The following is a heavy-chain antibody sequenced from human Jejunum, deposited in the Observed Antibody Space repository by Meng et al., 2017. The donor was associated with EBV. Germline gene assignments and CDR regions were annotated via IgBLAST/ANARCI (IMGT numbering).Heavy chain of an antibody. D-gene: IGHD3-16*02. CDR2: ISADNGDT. V-gene: IGHV1-18*01. Sequence: QVQLVQSGPEVHKPGASVRVSCKASGYTFTNYGISFLRQAPGQGPEWMGWISADNGDTKYSQKFQDRLTVSTDTSASTAFMELRSLTSDDTAVYYCARDGGGVSVLRNWGQGTLVTVAS. CDR3: ARDGGGVSVLRN. J-gene: IGHJ4*02. CDR1: GYTFTNYG.